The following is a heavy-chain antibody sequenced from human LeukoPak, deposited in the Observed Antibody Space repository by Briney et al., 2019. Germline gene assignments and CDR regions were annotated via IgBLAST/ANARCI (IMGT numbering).Heavy chain of an antibody. D-gene: IGHD3-22*01. CDR2: IKQDGSEK. J-gene: IGHJ4*02. CDR3: ARVGSGYYLYYFDY. CDR1: GFTFSNYW. Sequence: GGSLRLSCAASGFTFSNYWMNWVRQAPGKGLEWVANIKQDGSEKYYVDSVKGRFTISRDNAKNSLYLQMNSLRAEDTALYHCARVGSGYYLYYFDYWGQGTLVTVSS. V-gene: IGHV3-7*03.